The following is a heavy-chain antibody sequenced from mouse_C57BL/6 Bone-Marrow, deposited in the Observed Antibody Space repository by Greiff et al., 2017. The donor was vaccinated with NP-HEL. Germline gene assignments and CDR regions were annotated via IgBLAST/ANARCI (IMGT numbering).Heavy chain of an antibody. J-gene: IGHJ1*03. V-gene: IGHV1-82*01. CDR3: ASPYYSSWYFDV. CDR1: GYAFSSSW. D-gene: IGHD2-12*01. CDR2: IYPGDGDT. Sequence: LMESGPELVKPGASVKISCKASGYAFSSSWMNWVKQRPGKGLEWIGRIYPGDGDTNYNGKFKGKATLTADKSSSTAYMQLSSLTSEDSAVYFCASPYYSSWYFDVWGTGTTVTVSS.